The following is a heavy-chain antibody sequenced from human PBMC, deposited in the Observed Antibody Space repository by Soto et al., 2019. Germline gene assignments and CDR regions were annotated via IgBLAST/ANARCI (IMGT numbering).Heavy chain of an antibody. Sequence: QVQLQESGPGLVKPSETLSLTCTVSGDSISSYYWSWIRQPPGKGLEWIWYIYYSGSTSYNPSRKSRVTISVDTSRNQFSLKLSSVAAADTAVYYCARYAYSNPYYYYYYMDVWGKGTPVTVSS. J-gene: IGHJ6*03. D-gene: IGHD3-16*01. V-gene: IGHV4-59*08. CDR2: IYYSGST. CDR3: ARYAYSNPYYYYYYMDV. CDR1: GDSISSYY.